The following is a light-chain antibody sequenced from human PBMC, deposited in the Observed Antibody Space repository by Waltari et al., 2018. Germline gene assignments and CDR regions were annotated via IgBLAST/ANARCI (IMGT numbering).Light chain of an antibody. CDR1: SSDVGGYNY. CDR3: SSYRKSSTAGGV. Sequence: QSALTQPASVSGSPGQSITISCTGTSSDVGGYNYVSWYQQHPGKAPTLMIYDVTNRASVVSSRFTGSKSGNTASLTISGLQTDDEADYYCSSYRKSSTAGGVFGTGTKVTVL. CDR2: DVT. V-gene: IGLV2-14*03. J-gene: IGLJ1*01.